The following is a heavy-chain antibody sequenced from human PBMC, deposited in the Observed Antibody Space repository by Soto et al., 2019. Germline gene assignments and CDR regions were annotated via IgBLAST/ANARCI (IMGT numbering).Heavy chain of an antibody. CDR1: GYTFTDFD. CDR2: MNPRSGNT. Sequence: QEPLVQSGAEVKKPGASVKVSCKASGYTFTDFDITWVRQATGQGLEWMGWMNPRSGNTGFTDKFEGRVTLTRDTSTTTAYMELSDLTSEDTAVYFCARGGALTAGYYYYYMDVWGSGTAVTVSS. CDR3: ARGGALTAGYYYYYMDV. V-gene: IGHV1-8*01. D-gene: IGHD2-21*02. J-gene: IGHJ6*03.